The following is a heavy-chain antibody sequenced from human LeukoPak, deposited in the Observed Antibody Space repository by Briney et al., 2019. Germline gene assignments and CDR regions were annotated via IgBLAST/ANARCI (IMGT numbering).Heavy chain of an antibody. V-gene: IGHV3-7*03. J-gene: IGHJ6*02. CDR3: ARGGGLDV. CDR2: IYHNGNVN. CDR1: GFTLYTFGSYW. Sequence: GGSLRLSCAASGFTLYTFGSYWMNWARQAPGKGLEWVASIYHNGNVNYYVDSVKGRFTISRDNAKNSLYLQMSNLRAEDTAVYFCARGGGLDVWGQGATVTVSS. D-gene: IGHD3-16*01.